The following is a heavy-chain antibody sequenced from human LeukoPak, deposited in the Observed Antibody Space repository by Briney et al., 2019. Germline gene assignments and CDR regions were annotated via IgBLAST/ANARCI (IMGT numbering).Heavy chain of an antibody. CDR3: ARGIAIFGGSDAFDI. Sequence: SETLSLTCTVSGGSISSYYWSWIRQPPGKGLEWIGYIYYSGSTNYNPSLKSRVTISVDTSKNQFSLKLSSVTAADTAVYYCARGIAIFGGSDAFDIWGQGTMATVSS. V-gene: IGHV4-59*01. D-gene: IGHD3-3*02. J-gene: IGHJ3*02. CDR1: GGSISSYY. CDR2: IYYSGST.